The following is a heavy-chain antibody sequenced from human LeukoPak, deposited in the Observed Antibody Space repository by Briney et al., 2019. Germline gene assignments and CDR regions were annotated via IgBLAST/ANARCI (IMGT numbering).Heavy chain of an antibody. CDR2: IYYSGST. CDR3: ARGFSRDGYNPSDY. Sequence: PSETLSLTCTVSVGSISSGGYYWSWVRQHPGKGLEWHGYIYYSGSTYYNPSLKSRVTISVDTSKNQFSLKLSSVTAADTAVYYCARGFSRDGYNPSDYWGQGTLVTVSS. J-gene: IGHJ4*02. V-gene: IGHV4-31*03. CDR1: VGSISSGGYY. D-gene: IGHD5-24*01.